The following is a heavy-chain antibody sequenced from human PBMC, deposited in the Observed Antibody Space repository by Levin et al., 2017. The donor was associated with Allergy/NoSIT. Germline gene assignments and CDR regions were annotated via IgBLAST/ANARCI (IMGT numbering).Heavy chain of an antibody. J-gene: IGHJ4*02. D-gene: IGHD2-2*01. V-gene: IGHV3-74*01. CDR1: GFTFSRFW. Sequence: GESLKISCAASGFTFSRFWMHWVRQAPGEGLVWVSHINSDGTNTNYADSVKGRFTISRDNTENTLYLQMDSLRAEDTSVYFCARGGCSSTSCLDNWGQGTLVTVSS. CDR2: INSDGTNT. CDR3: ARGGCSSTSCLDN.